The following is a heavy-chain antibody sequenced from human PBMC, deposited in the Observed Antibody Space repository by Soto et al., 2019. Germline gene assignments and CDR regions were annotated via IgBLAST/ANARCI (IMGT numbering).Heavy chain of an antibody. CDR3: ARGGYSGDLGY. J-gene: IGHJ4*02. CDR2: INHSGST. D-gene: IGHD5-12*01. Sequence: QVQLQQWGAGLLKPSETLSLTCAVYGGSFSGYYWSWIRQPPGKGLEWLGEINHSGSTNYNPSLKSRVTISVDTSKNQFSLKLSSVTAADTAVFYCARGGYSGDLGYWGQGTLVTVSS. CDR1: GGSFSGYY. V-gene: IGHV4-34*01.